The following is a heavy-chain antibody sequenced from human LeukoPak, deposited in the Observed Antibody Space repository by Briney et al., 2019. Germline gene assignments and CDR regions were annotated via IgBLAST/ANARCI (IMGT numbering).Heavy chain of an antibody. V-gene: IGHV3-7*04. CDR2: IKQDGSEK. CDR3: ARSSAGFYMDV. D-gene: IGHD6-13*01. J-gene: IGHJ6*03. Sequence: GGSLRLSCAASGFTFSSYWMSWVRQAPGNGLEWVANIKQDGSEKYYVDSVKGRFTISRDNAKNSLYLQMNSLRAEDTAVYYCARSSAGFYMDVWGKGTTVTVSS. CDR1: GFTFSSYW.